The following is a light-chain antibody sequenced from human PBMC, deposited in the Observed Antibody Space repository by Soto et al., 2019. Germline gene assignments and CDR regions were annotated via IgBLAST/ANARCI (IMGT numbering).Light chain of an antibody. Sequence: QSVLTQPPSASGTPGQRVTISCSGSNSNIGSNTATWYQQLPGTAPILLIYSNNQRSSGVPDRFSGSRSGTSGSLAISGLQSEDEADYYCATWDDRLNGYVFGSGTKLTVL. CDR2: SNN. CDR3: ATWDDRLNGYV. J-gene: IGLJ1*01. CDR1: NSNIGSNT. V-gene: IGLV1-44*01.